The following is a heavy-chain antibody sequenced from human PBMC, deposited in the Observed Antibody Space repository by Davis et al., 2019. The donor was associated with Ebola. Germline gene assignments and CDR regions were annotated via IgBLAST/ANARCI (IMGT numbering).Heavy chain of an antibody. V-gene: IGHV3-23*01. D-gene: IGHD1-26*01. CDR1: GFTFSSYA. CDR3: ARDNSGSYYFAFDI. CDR2: ISGSGGST. J-gene: IGHJ3*02. Sequence: GESLKISCAASGFTFSSYAMSWVRQAPGKGLEWVSAISGSGGSTYYADSVKGRFTISRDNSKKTLYLQMNSLRAEDTAVYYCARDNSGSYYFAFDIWGQGTMVTVSS.